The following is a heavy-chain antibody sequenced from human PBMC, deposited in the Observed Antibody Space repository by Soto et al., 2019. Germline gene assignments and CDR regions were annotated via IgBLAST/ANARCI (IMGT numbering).Heavy chain of an antibody. CDR2: ISGSGGST. V-gene: IGHV3-23*01. Sequence: EVQLLESGGGLVQPGGSLRLSCAASGFTFSSYAMSWVRQAPGKGLEWVSAISGSGGSTYYADSVKGRFTISRDNSKDTLYLQMNSLRAEDTAVYYCAKHYDSPDAFDIWGQGTMVTVSS. CDR1: GFTFSSYA. CDR3: AKHYDSPDAFDI. D-gene: IGHD3-16*01. J-gene: IGHJ3*02.